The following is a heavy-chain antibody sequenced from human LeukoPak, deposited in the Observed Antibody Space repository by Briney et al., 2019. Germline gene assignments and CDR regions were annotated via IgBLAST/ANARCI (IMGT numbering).Heavy chain of an antibody. CDR2: ISGSGGST. J-gene: IGHJ4*02. CDR3: ATYRERRSDY. D-gene: IGHD1-1*01. Sequence: PGGSLRLSCEASGFTFSNYAMSWVRQAPGKGPEWVSSISGSGGSTYYADSVKGRFTVSRDNSKNTQYLQMNSLRAEDTAVYYCATYRERRSDYWGQGTLVTVSS. CDR1: GFTFSNYA. V-gene: IGHV3-23*01.